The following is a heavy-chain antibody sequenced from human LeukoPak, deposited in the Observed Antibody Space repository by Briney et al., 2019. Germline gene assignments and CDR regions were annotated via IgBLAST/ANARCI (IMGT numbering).Heavy chain of an antibody. J-gene: IGHJ5*02. D-gene: IGHD6-13*01. CDR1: GFTFSSYG. CDR2: IRYDGSNK. Sequence: QTGGSLRLSCAASGFTFSSYGMHWVRQAPGKGLEWVAFIRYDGSNKYYADSVKGRFTISRDNSKNTLYLQMNSLRAEDTAVYYCAKDRRHHSSRGWFDPWGQGTLVTVSS. CDR3: AKDRRHHSSRGWFDP. V-gene: IGHV3-30*02.